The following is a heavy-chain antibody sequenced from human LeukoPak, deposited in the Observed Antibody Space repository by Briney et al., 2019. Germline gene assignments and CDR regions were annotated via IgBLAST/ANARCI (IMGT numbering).Heavy chain of an antibody. CDR1: GLTFSRFW. CDR2: INEDGNEK. V-gene: IGHV3-7*01. CDR3: ATLSYRRFDY. Sequence: PGGSLRLSCAASGLTFSRFWMIWIRQAPGKGLEWVATINEDGNEKWYADSVKGRLTISRGNARNSLYLQMNSLRAEDTAVYYCATLSYRRFDYWGQGALVTVSS. D-gene: IGHD1-14*01. J-gene: IGHJ4*02.